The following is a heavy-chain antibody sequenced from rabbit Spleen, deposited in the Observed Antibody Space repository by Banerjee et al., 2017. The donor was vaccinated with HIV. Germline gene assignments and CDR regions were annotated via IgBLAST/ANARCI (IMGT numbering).Heavy chain of an antibody. CDR1: GFDFRTYY. J-gene: IGHJ4*01. CDR2: IYGGNSGST. D-gene: IGHD6-1*01. CDR3: ARDAGVYDYIDVYFNL. V-gene: IGHV1S40*01. Sequence: QSLEESGGDLVKPEGSLTLTCTASGFDFRTYYMCWVRQAPGKGLEWIGCIYGGNSGSTYYASWAKGRFTIIRSISLNTVTLQVTSLTAADTATYFCARDAGVYDYIDVYFNLWGQGTLVTVS.